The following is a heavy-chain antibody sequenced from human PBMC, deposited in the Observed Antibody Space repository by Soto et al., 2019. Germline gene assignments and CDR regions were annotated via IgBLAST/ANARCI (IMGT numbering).Heavy chain of an antibody. V-gene: IGHV1-69*01. CDR1: GGTFSSYA. J-gene: IGHJ6*02. D-gene: IGHD6-13*01. CDR3: VDGSSSWTGYYYGMDV. CDR2: IIPIFGTA. Sequence: QVQLVQSGAEVKKPGSSVKVSCKASGGTFSSYAISWVRQAPGQGLEWMGGIIPIFGTANYAQKFQGRVTITADESTSTADMELSSLRSEDTAVYYCVDGSSSWTGYYYGMDVWGQGTTVTVSS.